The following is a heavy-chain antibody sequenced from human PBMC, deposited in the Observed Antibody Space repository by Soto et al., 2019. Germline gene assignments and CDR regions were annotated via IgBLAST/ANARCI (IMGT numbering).Heavy chain of an antibody. CDR1: GFTFDDYA. J-gene: IGHJ3*02. CDR2: ISWNSGSI. D-gene: IGHD7-27*01. V-gene: IGHV3-9*01. Sequence: GGSLRLSCAASGFTFDDYAMHWVRQAPGKGLEWVSGISWNSGSIGYADSVKGRFTISRDNAKNSLYLQMNSLRAEDTALYYCAKGRGNWGLVEDDAFDIWGQGTMVTVSS. CDR3: AKGRGNWGLVEDDAFDI.